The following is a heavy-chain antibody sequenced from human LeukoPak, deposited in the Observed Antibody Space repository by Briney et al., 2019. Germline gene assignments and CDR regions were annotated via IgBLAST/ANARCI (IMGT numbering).Heavy chain of an antibody. V-gene: IGHV1-2*02. CDR1: GYSFIYHY. J-gene: IGHJ4*02. Sequence: ASVKVSCKASGYSFIYHYIYWLRQAPGQGLEWMGWINPNSGGTNYAQKFQGRVTMTGDTSMNTAHMELSRLTSDDTAMYFCARSVWYSGSYGFDYWGQGTLVRVAS. CDR2: INPNSGGT. D-gene: IGHD1-26*01. CDR3: ARSVWYSGSYGFDY.